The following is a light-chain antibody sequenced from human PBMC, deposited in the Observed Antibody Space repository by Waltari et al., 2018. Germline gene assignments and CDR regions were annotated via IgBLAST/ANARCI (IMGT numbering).Light chain of an antibody. V-gene: IGKV4-1*01. CDR1: QSVLYSSNNKNY. CDR3: QQYYSTPWT. J-gene: IGKJ1*01. CDR2: WAS. Sequence: DIVMTQSTDSLAVSLGERDTINCKSSQSVLYSSNNKNYLAWYQQKPGQPPKLLIYWASTRESGVPDRFSGSGSGTDFTLTISSLQAEDVAVYYCQQYYSTPWTFGQGTKVEIK.